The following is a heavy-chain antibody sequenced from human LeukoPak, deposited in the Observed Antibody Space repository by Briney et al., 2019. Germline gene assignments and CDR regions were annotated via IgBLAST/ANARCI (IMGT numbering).Heavy chain of an antibody. Sequence: PSETLSLTCTVSGYSISSGYYWGWIRQPPGKGLEWIGSIYQSGSTYYNPSLKSRVTISVDTSKNQFSLKLSSVTAADTAVYYCARDFPDFDPWGQGTLVTVSS. J-gene: IGHJ5*02. V-gene: IGHV4-38-2*02. CDR2: IYQSGST. CDR1: GYSISSGYY. CDR3: ARDFPDFDP.